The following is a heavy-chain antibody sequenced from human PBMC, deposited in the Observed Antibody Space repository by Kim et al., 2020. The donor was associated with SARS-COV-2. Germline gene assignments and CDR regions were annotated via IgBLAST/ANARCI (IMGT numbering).Heavy chain of an antibody. D-gene: IGHD3-22*01. V-gene: IGHV4-39*01. Sequence: SETLSLTCTVSGGSISSSSYYWGWIRQPPGKGLEWIGSIYYSGSTYYNPSLKSRVTISVDTSKNQFSLKLSSVTAADTAVCYCARHGSSGYYFAHPSYYYCGMDVWGQGTTVTVSS. J-gene: IGHJ6*02. CDR2: IYYSGST. CDR3: ARHGSSGYYFAHPSYYYCGMDV. CDR1: GGSISSSSYY.